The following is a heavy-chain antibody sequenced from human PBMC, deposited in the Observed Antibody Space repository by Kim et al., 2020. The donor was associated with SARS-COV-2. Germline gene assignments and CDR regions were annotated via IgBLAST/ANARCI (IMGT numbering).Heavy chain of an antibody. Sequence: SETLSLTCTVSGGSISSSSYYWGWIRQPPGKGLEWIGSIYYSGSTYYNPSLKSRVTISVDTSKNQFSLKLSSVTAADTAVYYCASIMRVSDVLRYFDWNDAFDIWGQGTMVTVSS. V-gene: IGHV4-39*01. CDR1: GGSISSSSYY. J-gene: IGHJ3*02. CDR3: ASIMRVSDVLRYFDWNDAFDI. D-gene: IGHD3-9*01. CDR2: IYYSGST.